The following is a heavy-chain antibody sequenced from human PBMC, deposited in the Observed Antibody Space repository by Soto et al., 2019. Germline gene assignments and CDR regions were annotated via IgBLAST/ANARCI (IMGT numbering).Heavy chain of an antibody. CDR3: ARHPLSIAARLTFDP. V-gene: IGHV4-39*01. CDR2: IYYSGST. J-gene: IGHJ5*02. CDR1: GGSISSSSSY. Sequence: TSETLSLTCTVSGGSISSSSSYWGWIRQPPGKGLEWIGSIYYSGSTFYNPSLKSRVTVSVDTSKNQFSLKLSSVTAADTAVYYCARHPLSIAARLTFDPWGQGTLVTVSS. D-gene: IGHD6-6*01.